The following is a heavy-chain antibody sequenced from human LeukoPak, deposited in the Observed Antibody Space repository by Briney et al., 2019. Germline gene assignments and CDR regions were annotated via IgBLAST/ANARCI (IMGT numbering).Heavy chain of an antibody. CDR2: IHTSGST. V-gene: IGHV4-4*07. CDR3: ARDDTYFYDSSGHGFDF. D-gene: IGHD3-22*01. J-gene: IGHJ4*02. Sequence: PSGTLSLTCTVSGVSISSYYWSWIRQPAGKGLEWIGRIHTSGSTHYNPSLKRRVTISVDTSKNQFSLKLTSVTAADTALYFCARDDTYFYDSSGHGFDFWGPGTLVTVSS. CDR1: GVSISSYY.